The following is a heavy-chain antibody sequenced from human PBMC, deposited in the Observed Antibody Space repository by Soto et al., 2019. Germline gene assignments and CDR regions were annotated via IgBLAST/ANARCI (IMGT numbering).Heavy chain of an antibody. CDR2: IYTSGST. Sequence: QEQLQESGPGLVKPSETLSLTCTVSGGSISSYYWSWIRQPAGKGLEWIGRIYTSGSTNYNPSLKSRVTMSVDTSKNQFSLKLSSVTAADTAVYYCARVPTLTGPPDYYYGMDVWGQGTTVTVSS. J-gene: IGHJ6*02. V-gene: IGHV4-4*07. CDR1: GGSISSYY. D-gene: IGHD3-9*01. CDR3: ARVPTLTGPPDYYYGMDV.